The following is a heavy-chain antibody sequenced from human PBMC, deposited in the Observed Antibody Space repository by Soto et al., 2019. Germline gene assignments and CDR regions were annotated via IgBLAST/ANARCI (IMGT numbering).Heavy chain of an antibody. J-gene: IGHJ4*02. V-gene: IGHV3-15*01. D-gene: IGHD3-9*01. CDR2: IKSKTDGGTT. Sequence: PGGSLRLSCAASGFTFSNAWMSWVRQAPGKGLEWVGRIKSKTDGGTTDYAAPVKGRFTISRDDSKNTLYLQMNSLKTEDTAVYYCTTGTSSHLTRDYWGQGTLVTVSS. CDR1: GFTFSNAW. CDR3: TTGTSSHLTRDY.